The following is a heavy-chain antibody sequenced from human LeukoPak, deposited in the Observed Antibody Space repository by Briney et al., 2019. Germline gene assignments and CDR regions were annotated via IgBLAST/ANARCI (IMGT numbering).Heavy chain of an antibody. J-gene: IGHJ4*02. CDR3: AKASPDSSGYYLYYFDY. Sequence: PGGSLRLSCAASGFTFDDYAMCWVRPAPGKGLEWVSAISGSGGSTYHADSVKGRFTISRDNSKNTLYLQMNSLRAEDTAVYYCAKASPDSSGYYLYYFDYWGQGTLVTVSS. V-gene: IGHV3-23*01. CDR2: ISGSGGST. CDR1: GFTFDDYA. D-gene: IGHD3-22*01.